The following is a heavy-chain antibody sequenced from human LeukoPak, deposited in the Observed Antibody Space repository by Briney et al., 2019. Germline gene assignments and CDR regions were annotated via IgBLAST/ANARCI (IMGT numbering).Heavy chain of an antibody. J-gene: IGHJ4*02. Sequence: GGSLRLSCPASGLTFGSYSMNWVRQAPGKGLEWVSSISSSSSYIYYADSVKGRFTISRDNAKNSLYLQMNSLRAEDTAVYYCARDLDSSSWYDPSGWGQGTLVTVYS. D-gene: IGHD6-13*01. CDR2: ISSSSSYI. V-gene: IGHV3-21*01. CDR3: ARDLDSSSWYDPSG. CDR1: GLTFGSYS.